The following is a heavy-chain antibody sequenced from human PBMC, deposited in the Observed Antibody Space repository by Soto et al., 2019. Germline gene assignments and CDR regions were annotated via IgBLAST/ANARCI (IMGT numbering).Heavy chain of an antibody. CDR1: GGSMSSGGYY. Sequence: SETLSLTCIVSGGSMSSGGYYWSWIRQHPGRGLEWIGYIYNSGSTYYNPSLESRAFITIDTSESQFSLKLTSVTAADTAVYYCVRVETRGNRWFDPWGQGTLVTVSS. D-gene: IGHD3-10*01. J-gene: IGHJ5*02. V-gene: IGHV4-31*03. CDR3: VRVETRGNRWFDP. CDR2: IYNSGST.